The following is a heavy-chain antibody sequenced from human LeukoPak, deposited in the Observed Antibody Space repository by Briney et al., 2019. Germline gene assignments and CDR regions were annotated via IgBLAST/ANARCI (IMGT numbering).Heavy chain of an antibody. CDR1: GFTFSSYG. CDR2: ISGSGGST. CDR3: AKGRIAAPLGY. J-gene: IGHJ4*02. D-gene: IGHD6-13*01. V-gene: IGHV3-23*01. Sequence: GGSLRLSCAASGFTFSSYGMSWVRQAPGKGLEWVSAISGSGGSTYYADSVKGRFTISRDNSKNTLYLQMNSLRAEDTAVYYCAKGRIAAPLGYWGQGTLVTVSS.